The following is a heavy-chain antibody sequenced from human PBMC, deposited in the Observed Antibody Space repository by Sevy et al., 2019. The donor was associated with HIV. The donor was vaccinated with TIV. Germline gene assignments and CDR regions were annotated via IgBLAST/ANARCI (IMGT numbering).Heavy chain of an antibody. CDR3: ARGFVAAAGTYAFDI. Sequence: ASVKVSCKASGYTFTSYDINWVRQATGQGLEWMGWMNPNSGNTGYAQKFQGRVTMTRNTSISTAYLELSSLRSEDTAVYYCARGFVAAAGTYAFDIWGQGTMVTVSS. CDR2: MNPNSGNT. D-gene: IGHD6-13*01. V-gene: IGHV1-8*01. CDR1: GYTFTSYD. J-gene: IGHJ3*02.